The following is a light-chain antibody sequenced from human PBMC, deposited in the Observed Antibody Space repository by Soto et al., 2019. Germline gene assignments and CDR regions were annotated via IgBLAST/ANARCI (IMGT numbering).Light chain of an antibody. CDR1: SSNTGSNT. CDR3: ATWDDSLNAWV. CDR2: SND. V-gene: IGLV1-44*01. J-gene: IGLJ3*02. Sequence: QSVLTQSPSASGTPGQRVTISCSGSSSNTGSNTVNWYEQLPGTAPKLLIYSNDQRPSGVPDRFSGSKSGTSASLAISGLRSEDEADYYCATWDDSLNAWVFGGGTKLTVL.